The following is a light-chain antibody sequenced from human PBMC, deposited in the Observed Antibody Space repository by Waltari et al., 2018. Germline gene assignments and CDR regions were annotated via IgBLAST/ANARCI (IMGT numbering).Light chain of an antibody. CDR1: SSNIGGGYD. Sequence: QSVLTQPPSVSGAPGQRVTLSCTGSSSNIGGGYDVPWYQQLPGTAPKLLIYNNNNRPSGVPDRFSGSKSGTSASLAITGLQAEDEADYYCQSYDISLSGSLFGGGTKLTVL. V-gene: IGLV1-40*01. CDR3: QSYDISLSGSL. J-gene: IGLJ2*01. CDR2: NNN.